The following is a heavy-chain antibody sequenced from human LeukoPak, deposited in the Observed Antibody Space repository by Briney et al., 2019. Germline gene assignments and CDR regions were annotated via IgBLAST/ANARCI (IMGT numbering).Heavy chain of an antibody. CDR2: IIPIFGTA. J-gene: IGHJ4*02. CDR3: ARDLNYDILTGTDY. CDR1: GGTFSSYA. V-gene: IGHV1-69*13. Sequence: ASVKVSCKASGGTFSSYAISWVRQAPGQGLEWMGGIIPIFGTANYAQKFQGRVTITAGESTSTAYMELSSLRSEDTAVYYCARDLNYDILTGTDYWGQGTLVTVSS. D-gene: IGHD3-9*01.